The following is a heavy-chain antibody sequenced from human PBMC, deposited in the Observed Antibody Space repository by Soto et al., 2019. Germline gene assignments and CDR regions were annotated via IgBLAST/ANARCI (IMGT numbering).Heavy chain of an antibody. J-gene: IGHJ6*03. V-gene: IGHV3-66*01. CDR1: GFTVSSNY. CDR3: ARDGYYYMDV. CDR2: IYSGGST. Sequence: ESGGGLFQPGGSLRLFCAASGFTVSSNYMRSVGQASGKGLEWVSVIYSGGSTYYAVSVKGRFTISRDNSKNTLYLQMNSLRAEDTAVYYCARDGYYYMDVWGKGTTVTVSS.